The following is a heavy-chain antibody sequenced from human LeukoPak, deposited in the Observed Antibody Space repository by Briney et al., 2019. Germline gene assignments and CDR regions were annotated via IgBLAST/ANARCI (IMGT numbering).Heavy chain of an antibody. Sequence: GRSLRLSCAASGFTFSSYAMHWVRQAPGKGLEWVAVISYDGSNKYYADSVKGRFTISRDNSKNTLYLQMNSLRAEDTAVYYCAGGGETTVTTDYYGMDVWGQGTTVTVSS. V-gene: IGHV3-30*04. CDR1: GFTFSSYA. D-gene: IGHD4-17*01. J-gene: IGHJ6*02. CDR3: AGGGETTVTTDYYGMDV. CDR2: ISYDGSNK.